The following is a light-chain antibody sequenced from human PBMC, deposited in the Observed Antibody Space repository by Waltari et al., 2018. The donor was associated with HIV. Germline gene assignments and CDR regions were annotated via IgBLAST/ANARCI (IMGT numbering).Light chain of an antibody. Sequence: SYELTQPPSVSVPPGQAARITCSGDALPNKYAYWYQQKSGQAPVLVIYEDSERPSGIPERFSGSSSGTMATLTISGAQVEDEADYYCYSTDSSGYPLFGGGTKLTVL. J-gene: IGLJ2*01. CDR1: ALPNKY. CDR2: EDS. V-gene: IGLV3-10*01. CDR3: YSTDSSGYPL.